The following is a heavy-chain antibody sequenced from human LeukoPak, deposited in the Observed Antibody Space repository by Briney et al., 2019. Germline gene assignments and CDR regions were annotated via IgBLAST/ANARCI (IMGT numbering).Heavy chain of an antibody. D-gene: IGHD3-22*01. CDR3: ARVDSSGYYLDY. CDR1: GFTFSSYC. J-gene: IGHJ4*02. CDR2: IWYDGSNK. V-gene: IGHV3-33*01. Sequence: RSLRLSCAASGFTFSSYCMHWVRQAPGKGLEWVAVIWYDGSNKYYADSVKGRFTISRDNSKNTLYLQMNSLRAGDTAVYYCARVDSSGYYLDYWGQGTLVTVSS.